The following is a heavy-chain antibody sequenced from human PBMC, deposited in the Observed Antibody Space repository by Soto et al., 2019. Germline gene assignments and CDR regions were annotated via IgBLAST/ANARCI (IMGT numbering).Heavy chain of an antibody. Sequence: SETLSLTCAVSGGSISSSNWWSWVRQPPGKGLEWIGEIYHSGSTNYNPSLKSRVTISVGKSKNQFSLKLSSVTAADTAVYYCARNVGNYYDGTPTGHFDYWGQGTLVTVSS. V-gene: IGHV4-4*02. D-gene: IGHD3-22*01. J-gene: IGHJ4*02. CDR3: ARNVGNYYDGTPTGHFDY. CDR1: GGSISSSNW. CDR2: IYHSGST.